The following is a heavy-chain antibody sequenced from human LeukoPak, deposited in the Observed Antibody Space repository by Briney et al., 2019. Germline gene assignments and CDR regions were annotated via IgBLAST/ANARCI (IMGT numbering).Heavy chain of an antibody. Sequence: GGSLRLSCAASGFTFNDYGMSWVRQGPGKGLEWVSGINWNGGTTGYADSVRGRFTISRDNAKSSLYLQMNSLRAEDTALYYCARDKHYYDSSNYVWGQGTLVTVSS. J-gene: IGHJ4*02. CDR1: GFTFNDYG. D-gene: IGHD3-22*01. CDR3: ARDKHYYDSSNYV. V-gene: IGHV3-20*04. CDR2: INWNGGTT.